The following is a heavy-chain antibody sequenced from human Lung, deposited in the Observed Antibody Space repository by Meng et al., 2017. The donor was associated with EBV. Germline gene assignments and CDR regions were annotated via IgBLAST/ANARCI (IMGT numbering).Heavy chain of an antibody. Sequence: VQLQESGPGLVKPSQTLSLTCVVSGDFISSGGYYWSWIRQPPGKGLEWIGYIYYSGSTYYNPSLKSRVTISVDTSKNQFSLKLSSVTAADTAVYYCARGPYYSNYFDYWGQGTLVTVSS. CDR2: IYYSGST. CDR1: GDFISSGGYY. J-gene: IGHJ4*02. D-gene: IGHD3-10*01. CDR3: ARGPYYSNYFDY. V-gene: IGHV4-30-4*01.